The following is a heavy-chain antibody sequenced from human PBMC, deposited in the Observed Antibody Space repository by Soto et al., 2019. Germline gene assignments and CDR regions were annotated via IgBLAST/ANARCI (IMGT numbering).Heavy chain of an antibody. J-gene: IGHJ6*02. D-gene: IGHD3-9*01. V-gene: IGHV3-48*03. Sequence: EVQLVESGGGLVQPGGSLRLSCAASGFTFSSYEMNWVRQAPGKGLEWVSYISSSGSTIYYADSVKGRFTISRDNAKNSLYLQMNSLRAEDTAVYYCARQGVRYFDWPIHNYYYGMDVWGQGTTVTVSS. CDR1: GFTFSSYE. CDR3: ARQGVRYFDWPIHNYYYGMDV. CDR2: ISSSGSTI.